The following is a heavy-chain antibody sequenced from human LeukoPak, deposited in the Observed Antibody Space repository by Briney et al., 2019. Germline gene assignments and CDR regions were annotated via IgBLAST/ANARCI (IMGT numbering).Heavy chain of an antibody. Sequence: GGSLRLSCAASGFTLSNHWMSWVRQAPGKGLEWVSAISGSGGSTYYADSVKGRFTISRDNSKNTLYLQMNSLRAEDTAVYYCNARFLIVGAARVFDPWGQGTLVTVSS. D-gene: IGHD1-26*01. J-gene: IGHJ5*02. CDR1: GFTLSNHW. CDR3: NARFLIVGAARVFDP. CDR2: ISGSGGST. V-gene: IGHV3-23*01.